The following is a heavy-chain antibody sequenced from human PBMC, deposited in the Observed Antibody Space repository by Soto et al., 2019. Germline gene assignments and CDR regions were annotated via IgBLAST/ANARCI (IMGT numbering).Heavy chain of an antibody. Sequence: GGSLRLSCAASGFTFSGYTMNWVRQAPGKGLEWVSSITSGSSYIYYADSVKGRFTISRGNAKNSLYLQINSLRAEDTAMYYCARYSFDYCGQGPLVTVYS. V-gene: IGHV3-21*01. CDR3: ARYSFDY. J-gene: IGHJ4*02. CDR1: GFTFSGYT. CDR2: ITSGSSYI. D-gene: IGHD2-15*01.